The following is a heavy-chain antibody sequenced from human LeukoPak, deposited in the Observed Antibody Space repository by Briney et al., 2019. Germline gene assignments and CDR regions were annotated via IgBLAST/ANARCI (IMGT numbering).Heavy chain of an antibody. J-gene: IGHJ4*02. CDR3: ARGPPIESDILAGYYYFDS. V-gene: IGHV4-34*01. CDR2: INHSGST. D-gene: IGHD3-9*01. CDR1: GGSFSGYY. Sequence: SETLSLTCAVYGGSFSGYYWTWIRQPPGKGLEWIGEINHSGSTNYKSSLKSRVTISVDASRNQFALKLSSVTAADTAVYYCARGPPIESDILAGYYYFDSWGQGTLVTVSS.